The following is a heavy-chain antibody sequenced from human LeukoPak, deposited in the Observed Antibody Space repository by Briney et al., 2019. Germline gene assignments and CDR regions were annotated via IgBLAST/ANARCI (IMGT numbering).Heavy chain of an antibody. CDR2: INHSGST. V-gene: IGHV4-34*01. CDR3: ARGDVLRLLSPSTRGNWFDP. Sequence: SETLSLTCAVYGGSFSGYYWSWIRQPPGKGLEWIGEINHSGSTNYNPSLKSRVTISVDTSKNQFSLKLSSVTAADTAVYYCARGDVLRLLSPSTRGNWFDPWGQGTLVTVSS. J-gene: IGHJ5*02. CDR1: GGSFSGYY. D-gene: IGHD2/OR15-2a*01.